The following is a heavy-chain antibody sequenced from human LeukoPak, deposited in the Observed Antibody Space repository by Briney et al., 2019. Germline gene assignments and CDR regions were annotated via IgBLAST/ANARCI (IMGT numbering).Heavy chain of an antibody. CDR1: AFTFSSYS. V-gene: IGHV3-23*01. CDR2: ISGSGGST. CDR3: ARAPQTYYDILTGYYAGRLDY. D-gene: IGHD3-9*01. J-gene: IGHJ4*02. Sequence: PGGSLRLSCAASAFTFSSYSMNWVRQAPGKGLEWVSAISGSGGSTYYADSVKGRFTISRDNSKNTPYLQMNSLRAEDTAVYYCARAPQTYYDILTGYYAGRLDYWGQGTLVTVSS.